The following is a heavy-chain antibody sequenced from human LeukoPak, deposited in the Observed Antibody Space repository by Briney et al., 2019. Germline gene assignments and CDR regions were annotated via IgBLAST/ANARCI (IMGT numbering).Heavy chain of an antibody. D-gene: IGHD2-2*01. CDR2: INPSGGTT. CDR1: GYTFTSYY. Sequence: ASVKVSCKASGYTFTSYYMHWVRQAPGQGLEWMGIINPSGGTTSHAQKFQGRVTMTRDTSTSTVYMELSSLRSEDMAVYYCATSGTLFYYFDYWGQGTLVTVSS. J-gene: IGHJ4*02. V-gene: IGHV1-46*01. CDR3: ATSGTLFYYFDY.